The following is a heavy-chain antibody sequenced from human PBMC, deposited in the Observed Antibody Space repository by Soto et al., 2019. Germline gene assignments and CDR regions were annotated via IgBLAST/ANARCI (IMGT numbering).Heavy chain of an antibody. J-gene: IGHJ4*02. V-gene: IGHV3-23*01. CDR1: GFTFSSFA. CDR2: ISGSGGST. Sequence: EVQLLESGGGLAQPGGSLRLSCAASGFTFSSFAMSWVRQAPGKGLEWVSGISGSGGSTYHADSVKGRFTISRDNSKNPLYLQMNSLRAEDTAVYYCAKSPGAYYYDSSGYCDYWGQGTLVTVSS. CDR3: AKSPGAYYYDSSGYCDY. D-gene: IGHD3-22*01.